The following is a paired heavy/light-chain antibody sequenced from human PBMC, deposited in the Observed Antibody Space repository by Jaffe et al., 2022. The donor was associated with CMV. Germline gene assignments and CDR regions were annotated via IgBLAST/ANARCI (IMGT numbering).Light chain of an antibody. CDR1: QGISNN. Sequence: DIQMTQSPSAMSASVGDRVTFTCRASQGISNNVAWFQQKPGKVPKRLIYAASSLQNGVPSRFSGSGSGTEFTLTISSLQPEDFATYYCLQHDSYPWTFGQGTKVEIK. CDR3: LQHDSYPWT. J-gene: IGKJ1*01. V-gene: IGKV1-17*03. CDR2: AAS.
Heavy chain of an antibody. D-gene: IGHD3-10*01. Sequence: EVQLVESGGGLVQPGGSLRLSCAASGFTFRTYWMSWVRQAPGKGLEWVANIKHDGSEKHYVESVKGRFTISRDNADYSLSLQMNSLRAEDTAVYYCTRGEGDQPWFGELGLFDFWGQGILVTVSS. CDR2: IKHDGSEK. J-gene: IGHJ4*02. CDR3: TRGEGDQPWFGELGLFDF. V-gene: IGHV3-7*01. CDR1: GFTFRTYW.